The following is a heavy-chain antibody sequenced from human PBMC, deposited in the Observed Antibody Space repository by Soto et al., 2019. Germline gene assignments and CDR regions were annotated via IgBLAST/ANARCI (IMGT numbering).Heavy chain of an antibody. J-gene: IGHJ4*02. D-gene: IGHD1-1*01. CDR2: INPNSGGT. V-gene: IGHV1-2*04. CDR3: ARRTTGGEYYFDY. Sequence: ASVKVSCKASGYTFTGYYMHWVRQAPGQGLEWMGWINPNSGGTNYAQKFQGWVTMTRDTSISTAYMELSRLRSDDTAVYYCARRTTGGEYYFDYWGQGTLVTVSS. CDR1: GYTFTGYY.